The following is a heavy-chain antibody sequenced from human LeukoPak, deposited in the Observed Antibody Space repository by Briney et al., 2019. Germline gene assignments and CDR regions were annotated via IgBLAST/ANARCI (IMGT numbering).Heavy chain of an antibody. V-gene: IGHV6-1*01. J-gene: IGHJ5*02. Sequence: SQTLSLTCAICGDSVASNIAGWSWIRQSPSRGVEWLGRTYYRSKWYIDYAASMKGRISINPDTSKNQFSLQLNSVTPEDTAVYYCARGGLVGSDRGWFGPWGQGTRVTVSS. CDR3: ARGGLVGSDRGWFGP. CDR1: GDSVASNIAG. D-gene: IGHD2-15*01. CDR2: TYYRSKWYI.